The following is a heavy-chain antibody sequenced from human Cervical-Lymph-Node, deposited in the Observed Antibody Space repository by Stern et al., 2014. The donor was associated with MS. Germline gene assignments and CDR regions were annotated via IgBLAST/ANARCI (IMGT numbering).Heavy chain of an antibody. CDR1: GGTFSSYA. CDR2: IIPIFGTA. D-gene: IGHD4-17*01. Sequence: VQLVESGAEVKKPGASVKVSCKASGGTFSSYAISWVRQAPGQGLEWMGGIIPIFGTANYAQKFQGRVTMTEAESTSTAYMELSSLRSEDTAVYYCARQRGDYEYYFDYWGQGTLVTVSS. J-gene: IGHJ4*02. CDR3: ARQRGDYEYYFDY. V-gene: IGHV1-69*01.